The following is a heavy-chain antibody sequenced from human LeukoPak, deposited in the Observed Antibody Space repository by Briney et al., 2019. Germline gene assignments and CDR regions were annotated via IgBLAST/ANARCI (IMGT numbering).Heavy chain of an antibody. J-gene: IGHJ4*02. V-gene: IGHV3-64*01. D-gene: IGHD3-16*02. CDR2: ITSSGSST. CDR1: GFIFYSYA. Sequence: PGGSLRLSRSASGFIFYSYAMHWVRQAPGRGLEYVAAITSSGSSTFHANSVKGRFTISRDNSKNTLYLQMGSLRPEDMAVYFCTRGPGYDYVWGTYRADYWGQGTLVTVSS. CDR3: TRGPGYDYVWGTYRADY.